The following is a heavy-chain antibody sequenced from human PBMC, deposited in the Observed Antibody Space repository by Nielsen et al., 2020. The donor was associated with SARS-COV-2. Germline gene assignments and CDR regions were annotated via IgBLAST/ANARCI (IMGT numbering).Heavy chain of an antibody. CDR3: AKLGDSYGPDY. V-gene: IGHV3-30*18. Sequence: GGSLRLSCAASGFTFRSYGMHWVRQAPGKGLEWVAVISYDGSNKYYADSVKGRFTISRDNSKNTLYLQMNSLRAEDTALYYCAKLGDSYGPDYWGQGTLVTVSS. D-gene: IGHD5-18*01. CDR2: ISYDGSNK. J-gene: IGHJ4*02. CDR1: GFTFRSYG.